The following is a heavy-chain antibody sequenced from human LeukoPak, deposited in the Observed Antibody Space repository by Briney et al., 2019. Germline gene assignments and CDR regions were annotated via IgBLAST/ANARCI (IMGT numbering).Heavy chain of an antibody. CDR3: ARGTYYYESRSPYY. V-gene: IGHV4-34*01. Sequence: SETLSLTCGVQGESFSGYYWSWIRQPPGKGLEWIGEISHSGITNYSPSLQSRVTISVDTSKNQFFLKLTSVTAADPAVYYCARGTYYYESRSPYYWGQGSLVTVSS. CDR1: GESFSGYY. J-gene: IGHJ4*02. D-gene: IGHD3-22*01. CDR2: ISHSGIT.